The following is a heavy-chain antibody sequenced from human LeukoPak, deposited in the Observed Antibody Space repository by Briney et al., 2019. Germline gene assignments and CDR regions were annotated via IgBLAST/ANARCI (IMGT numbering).Heavy chain of an antibody. CDR1: GGSISSYY. CDR2: IYYSGST. CDR3: ASYSGSSTAWYFDL. V-gene: IGHV4-59*01. J-gene: IGHJ2*01. Sequence: SETLSLTCTVSGGSISSYYWSWIRQPPGKGLEWIGYIYYSGSTNYNPSLKSRVTISVDTSKNQFSLKLSSVTAADTAVYYCASYSGSSTAWYFDLWGRGILVTVSS. D-gene: IGHD1-26*01.